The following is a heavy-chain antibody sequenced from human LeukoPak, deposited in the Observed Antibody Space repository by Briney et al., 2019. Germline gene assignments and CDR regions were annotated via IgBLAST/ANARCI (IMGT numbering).Heavy chain of an antibody. CDR2: IYYSGST. CDR1: GGSISSGDYY. CDR3: ARDQVGYYDSINWFDP. V-gene: IGHV4-30-4*08. Sequence: SQTLSLTCTVSGGSISSGDYYWSWIRQPPGKGLEWIGYIYYSGSTYYNPSLKSRVTISVDTFKNQFSLKLSSVTAADTAVYYCARDQVGYYDSINWFDPWGQGTLVTVSS. J-gene: IGHJ5*02. D-gene: IGHD3-3*01.